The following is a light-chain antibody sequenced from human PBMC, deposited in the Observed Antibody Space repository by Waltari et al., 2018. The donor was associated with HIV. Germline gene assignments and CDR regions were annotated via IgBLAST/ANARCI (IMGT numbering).Light chain of an antibody. CDR3: AAWDDSLKGGA. CDR2: SNN. V-gene: IGLV1-44*01. J-gene: IGLJ1*01. Sequence: QSVLAKPPSASGTPGQRVTISCSGSTSNIGGNTVSWYQQLPGTAPKLLIYSNNGRPSGVPDRLSGSTSGTSASLVISGLQSEDEADYYCAAWDDSLKGGAFGTGTKVTVL. CDR1: TSNIGGNT.